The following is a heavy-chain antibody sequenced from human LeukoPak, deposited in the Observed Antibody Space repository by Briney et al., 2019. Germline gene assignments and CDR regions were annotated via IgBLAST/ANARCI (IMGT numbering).Heavy chain of an antibody. CDR3: ARHRYSSGCADY. CDR2: TDYRGTT. D-gene: IGHD6-19*01. Sequence: PSETLSLTCIVSGGSISSKSYYWGWIRQPPGKGLEWIGSTDYRGTTYHNPSLNRRVTISVATSKNKFSLKLSSVTAADTAVYYCARHRYSSGCADYWGQGTLVTVSS. J-gene: IGHJ4*02. V-gene: IGHV4-39*01. CDR1: GGSISSKSYY.